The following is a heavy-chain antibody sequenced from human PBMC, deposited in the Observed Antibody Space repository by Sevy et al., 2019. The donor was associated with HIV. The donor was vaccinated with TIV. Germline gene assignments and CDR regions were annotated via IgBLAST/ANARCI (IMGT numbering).Heavy chain of an antibody. Sequence: ASVKVSCKVSGYTLTQLSMNWVRQAPGKGLEWMGSFDPEDGETIYAQKFQGRVPMTEDRSTDTAYMDLSSLRSEDTAVYYCATTKDYYESSGYPFDYWGQGTLVTVSS. CDR2: FDPEDGET. D-gene: IGHD3-22*01. CDR3: ATTKDYYESSGYPFDY. V-gene: IGHV1-24*01. J-gene: IGHJ4*02. CDR1: GYTLTQLS.